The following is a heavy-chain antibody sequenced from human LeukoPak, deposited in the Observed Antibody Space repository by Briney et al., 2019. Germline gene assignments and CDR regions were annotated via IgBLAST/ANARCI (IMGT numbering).Heavy chain of an antibody. J-gene: IGHJ5*02. D-gene: IGHD3-10*01. Sequence: PGGSLRLSCAASGFIFGSYGMHWVRQATGKGLDCVAVKWNGGHKEYYADSVKGRFTISRDNSKNMLYLQMNSLRVEDTAVYYCVRDVNGDGTVGWFGPWGRGTLVIVSS. CDR1: GFIFGSYG. CDR2: KWNGGHKE. CDR3: VRDVNGDGTVGWFGP. V-gene: IGHV3-33*01.